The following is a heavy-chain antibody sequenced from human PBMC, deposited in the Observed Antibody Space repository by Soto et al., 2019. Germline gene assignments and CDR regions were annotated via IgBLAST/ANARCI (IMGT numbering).Heavy chain of an antibody. CDR2: INHFESS. Sequence: PSETLSLTCTVFGAAISYGGFSWSWIRQSPGKGREWIGYINHFESSYFHPSFNSRLSMSIDRIWNIFFLNFSSVTSADMAVSFSPSGGGYDEFDNRGQG. D-gene: IGHD5-12*01. CDR1: GAAISYGGFS. CDR3: PSGGGYDEFDN. V-gene: IGHV4-30-2*06. J-gene: IGHJ4*02.